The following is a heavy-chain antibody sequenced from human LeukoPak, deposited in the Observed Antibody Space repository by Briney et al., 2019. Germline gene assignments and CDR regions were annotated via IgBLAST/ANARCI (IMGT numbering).Heavy chain of an antibody. CDR3: ARKALLVGATMAPYYYYYGMDV. CDR1: GGSFSGYY. D-gene: IGHD5-12*01. V-gene: IGHV4-34*01. CDR2: INHSGST. J-gene: IGHJ6*02. Sequence: SETLSLTCAVYGGSFSGYYWSWIRQPPGKGLEWIGEINHSGSTNYNPSLKSRVTISVDTSKNQFSLKLSSATAADTAVYYCARKALLVGATMAPYYYYYGMDVWGQGTTVTVSS.